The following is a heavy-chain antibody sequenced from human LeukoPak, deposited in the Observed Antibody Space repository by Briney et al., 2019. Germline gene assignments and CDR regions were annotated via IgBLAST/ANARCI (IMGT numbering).Heavy chain of an antibody. CDR2: INQDGSQK. D-gene: IGHD6-19*01. CDR3: ARARLGGAFDI. V-gene: IGHV3-7*01. Sequence: GGSLRLPCAASGFMFTSHWMSYVRQAPGKGLEWVANINQDGSQKDYVDFVRGRFTISRDNAKNSVSLQMNSLGAEDTALYYCARARLGGAFDIWGQGTMVIVSS. J-gene: IGHJ3*02. CDR1: GFMFTSHW.